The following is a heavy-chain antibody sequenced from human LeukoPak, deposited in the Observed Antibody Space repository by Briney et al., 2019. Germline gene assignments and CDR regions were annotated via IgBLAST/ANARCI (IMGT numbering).Heavy chain of an antibody. V-gene: IGHV1-24*01. Sequence: ASVKVSCKASGYTFTGYYMHWVRQAPGKGLEWMGGFDPEDGETIYAQKFQGRVTMTEDTSTDTAYMELSSLRSEDTAVYYCATPSYYDSSGYFDYWGQGTLVTVSS. D-gene: IGHD3-22*01. CDR2: FDPEDGET. CDR3: ATPSYYDSSGYFDY. J-gene: IGHJ4*02. CDR1: GYTFTGYY.